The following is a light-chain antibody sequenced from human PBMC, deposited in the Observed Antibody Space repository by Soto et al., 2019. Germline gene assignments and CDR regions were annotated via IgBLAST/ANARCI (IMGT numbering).Light chain of an antibody. CDR1: QSISSG. J-gene: IGKJ4*01. Sequence: DIQMTQSPSTLSASVGDRVTITCRASQSISSGLAWYQQKPGKAPKLLIYKASSLESGVPSRFSGSGSGTEFTLTISSMQPDDFATYYCQQYNSYSLTFGGGTKVEIK. V-gene: IGKV1-5*03. CDR2: KAS. CDR3: QQYNSYSLT.